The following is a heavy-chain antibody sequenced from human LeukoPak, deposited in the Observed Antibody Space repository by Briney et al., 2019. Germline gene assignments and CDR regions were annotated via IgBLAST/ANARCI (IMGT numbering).Heavy chain of an antibody. CDR3: ARVMLRAAAGTAGFDP. Sequence: TSETLSLTCTVSGGSISSYYWSWIRQPPGKGLEWIGYIYYSGSTNYNPSLKSRVTISVDTSKNQFSLKLSSVTAADTAVYYCARVMLRAAAGTAGFDPWGQGTLVTVSS. V-gene: IGHV4-59*01. D-gene: IGHD6-13*01. CDR2: IYYSGST. J-gene: IGHJ5*02. CDR1: GGSISSYY.